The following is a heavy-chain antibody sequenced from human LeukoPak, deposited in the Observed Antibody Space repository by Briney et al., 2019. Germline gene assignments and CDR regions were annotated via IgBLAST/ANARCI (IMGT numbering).Heavy chain of an antibody. D-gene: IGHD6-19*01. J-gene: IGHJ4*02. CDR3: ARDRYSSGCHDY. V-gene: IGHV3-7*04. Sequence: PGGSLRLSCTASGFTFSSYWMSWVRQAPGKGLEWVANIKQDGSEKYYVDSVKGRFTISRDNAKNSLFLQMNGLRAEDTAVYYCARDRYSSGCHDYWGQGTLVTVSS. CDR2: IKQDGSEK. CDR1: GFTFSSYW.